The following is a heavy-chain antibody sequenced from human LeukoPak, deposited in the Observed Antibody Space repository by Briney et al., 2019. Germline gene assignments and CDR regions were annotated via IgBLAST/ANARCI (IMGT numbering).Heavy chain of an antibody. V-gene: IGHV4-39*07. D-gene: IGHD4-23*01. CDR2: VYYSGST. Sequence: SETLSLTCTVSGGSISSSSYYWGWIRQPPGKGLEWIGSVYYSGSTYYNPSLKSRVTISVDTSKNQFSLKLSSVTAADTAVYYCARGDYGGAFDIWGQGTMVTVSS. J-gene: IGHJ3*02. CDR1: GGSISSSSYY. CDR3: ARGDYGGAFDI.